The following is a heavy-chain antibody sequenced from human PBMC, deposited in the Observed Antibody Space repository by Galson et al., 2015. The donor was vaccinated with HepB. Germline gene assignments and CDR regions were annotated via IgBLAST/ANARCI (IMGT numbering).Heavy chain of an antibody. CDR2: ISYDGGNE. CDR1: GFTFSGYV. D-gene: IGHD6-6*01. J-gene: IGHJ3*02. Sequence: SLRVSCAASGFTFSGYVMHWVRQAPGQGLEWVAVISYDGGNEYYAESVKGRVTISRDNSKNTLYLQINSLRAEDTAVYYCARGRNNNSLSAAFDIWGQGTLVTVSS. CDR3: ARGRNNNSLSAAFDI. V-gene: IGHV3-30-3*01.